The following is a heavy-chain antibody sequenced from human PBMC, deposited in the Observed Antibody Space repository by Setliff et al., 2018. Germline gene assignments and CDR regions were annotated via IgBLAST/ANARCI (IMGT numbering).Heavy chain of an antibody. D-gene: IGHD3-10*01. J-gene: IGHJ6*03. V-gene: IGHV7-4-1*02. Sequence: ASVKVSCKTSGYTFTTYAISWVRQAPGQGLEWMGWINTNTGNPSYAQDFTGRFVFSLDTSVSTAYLQISSLKAEDTVVYYCARASRFGTIVYKGYYYMDVWGKGTTVTVSS. CDR3: ARASRFGTIVYKGYYYMDV. CDR1: GYTFTTYA. CDR2: INTNTGNP.